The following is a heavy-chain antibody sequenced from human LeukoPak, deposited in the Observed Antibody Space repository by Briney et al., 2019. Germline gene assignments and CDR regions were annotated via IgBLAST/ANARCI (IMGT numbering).Heavy chain of an antibody. CDR1: GGSITGGSYY. D-gene: IGHD3-9*01. CDR2: IYYSGST. J-gene: IGHJ4*02. V-gene: IGHV4-39*01. Sequence: TSETLSLTCTVSGGSITGGSYYWGWIRQPPGKGLEWIGSIYYSGSTYYNPSLKSRVTVSVDTSKNQFSLKLSSVTAADTAVYYCARQGKDTTGYLFFDNWGQGTLVTVSS. CDR3: ARQGKDTTGYLFFDN.